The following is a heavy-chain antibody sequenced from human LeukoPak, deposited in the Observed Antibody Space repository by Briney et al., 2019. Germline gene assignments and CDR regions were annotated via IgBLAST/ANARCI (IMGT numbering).Heavy chain of an antibody. CDR3: AREVTNYYDSSGYKLFDY. D-gene: IGHD3-22*01. CDR1: GGSISSYY. Sequence: SETLSLTCTVSGGSISSYYWSWIRQPPGKGLEWIGYIYYSGSTNYNPSLKSRVTISVDTSKNQFSLKLSSVTAADTAVYYCAREVTNYYDSSGYKLFDYWGQGTLVTVSS. CDR2: IYYSGST. V-gene: IGHV4-59*12. J-gene: IGHJ4*02.